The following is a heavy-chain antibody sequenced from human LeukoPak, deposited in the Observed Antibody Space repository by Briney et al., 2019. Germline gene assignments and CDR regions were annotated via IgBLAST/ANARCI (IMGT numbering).Heavy chain of an antibody. CDR1: GGSISSRGYY. V-gene: IGHV4-39*01. CDR3: ARHCEDSGYPRWVDC. D-gene: IGHD3-22*01. J-gene: IGHJ4*02. Sequence: PSETLSLTCPVSGGSISSRGYYWGWIRQPPGKGLEWIGSIYYSGSTYYNPSLKSRVTISVDTSKNHFSLKLSAVTAADTAVYYCARHCEDSGYPRWVDCWGQGTLVTVSS. CDR2: IYYSGST.